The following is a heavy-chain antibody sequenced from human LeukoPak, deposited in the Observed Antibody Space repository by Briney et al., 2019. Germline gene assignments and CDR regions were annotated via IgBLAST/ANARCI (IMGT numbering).Heavy chain of an antibody. CDR2: ISGSGGST. Sequence: GGSLRLSCAASGFTFSSYAMSWVRQAPGKGLEWFSAISGSGGSTYYADSVKGRFTISRDNSKNTLYLQMNSLRAEDTAVYYCAKWRAARTALFDYWGQGTLVTVSS. CDR1: GFTFSSYA. CDR3: AKWRAARTALFDY. V-gene: IGHV3-23*01. D-gene: IGHD6-6*01. J-gene: IGHJ4*02.